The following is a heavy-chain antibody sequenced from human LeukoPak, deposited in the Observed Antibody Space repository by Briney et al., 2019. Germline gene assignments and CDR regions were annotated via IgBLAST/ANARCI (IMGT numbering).Heavy chain of an antibody. V-gene: IGHV1-3*01. J-gene: IGHJ4*02. CDR2: NNAGNGNT. D-gene: IGHD3-22*01. Sequence: GASVKVSCKASGYTFTSYAMHWVRQAPGQRLEWMGWNNAGNGNTKYSQKFQGRVTITRDTSASTAYMELSSLRSEDTAVYYCARVGYYDSSGYPTIDYWGQGTLVTVSS. CDR1: GYTFTSYA. CDR3: ARVGYYDSSGYPTIDY.